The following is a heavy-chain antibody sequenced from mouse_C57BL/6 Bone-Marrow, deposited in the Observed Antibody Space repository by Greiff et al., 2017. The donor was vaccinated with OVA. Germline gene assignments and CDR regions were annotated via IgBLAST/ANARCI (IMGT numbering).Heavy chain of an antibody. J-gene: IGHJ3*01. CDR3: APGWLLFWCVY. Sequence: VQLQQSGPVLVKPGASVKMSCKASGYTFTDYYMNWVKQSHGKSLEWIGVINPYNGGTSYNQKFKGKATLTVDKSSSTAYMELNSLTSEDSAVYYCAPGWLLFWCVYWGDGTLGTVSA. CDR1: GYTFTDYY. V-gene: IGHV1-19*01. D-gene: IGHD2-3*01. CDR2: INPYNGGT.